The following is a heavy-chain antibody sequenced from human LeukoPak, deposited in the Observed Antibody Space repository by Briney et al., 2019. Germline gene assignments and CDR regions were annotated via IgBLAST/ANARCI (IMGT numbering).Heavy chain of an antibody. Sequence: PSGTLSLTCAVSGYSLSSGYYWGWIRQPPGKGLEWIGSIYHSGSTYYNPSLKGGVTISVDTSKNQFSLKLSSVTAADTAVYYCARLGRDGYNPPFDYWGQGTLVTVSS. CDR1: GYSLSSGYY. D-gene: IGHD5-24*01. CDR3: ARLGRDGYNPPFDY. CDR2: IYHSGST. J-gene: IGHJ4*02. V-gene: IGHV4-38-2*01.